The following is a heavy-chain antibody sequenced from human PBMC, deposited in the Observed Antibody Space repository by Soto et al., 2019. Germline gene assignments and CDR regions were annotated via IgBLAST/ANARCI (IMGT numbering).Heavy chain of an antibody. CDR1: GFSLSTSGVG. CDR2: IYWDEEK. CDR3: AHRLQATSSFQNWFDP. Sequence: QITLKESGPTLVKPTQTLTLTCTFSGFSLSTSGVGVGWIRQPPGKALEWLALIYWDEEKRYSPSLKSRLTITKDTCKNQVGLTRTNIDPVDTATYYCAHRLQATSSFQNWFDPWGQGTLVTVSS. J-gene: IGHJ5*02. V-gene: IGHV2-5*02. D-gene: IGHD2-2*01.